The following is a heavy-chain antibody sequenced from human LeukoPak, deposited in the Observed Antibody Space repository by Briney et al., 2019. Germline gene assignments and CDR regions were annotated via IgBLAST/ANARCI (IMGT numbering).Heavy chain of an antibody. CDR1: GFTVSSNY. CDR3: ARVPPPFTMYYMDV. D-gene: IGHD5-24*01. J-gene: IGHJ6*03. V-gene: IGHV3-53*01. CDR2: IYSGGST. Sequence: ETLSLTCTVSGFTVSSNYMSWVRQAPGKGLEWVSVIYSGGSTYYADSVKGRFTISRDNSKNTPYLQMNSLRAEDTAIYFCARVPPPFTMYYMDVWGKGTPVIVSS.